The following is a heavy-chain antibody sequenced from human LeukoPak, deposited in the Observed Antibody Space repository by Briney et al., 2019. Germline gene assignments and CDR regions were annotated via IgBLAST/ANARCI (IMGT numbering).Heavy chain of an antibody. V-gene: IGHV1-8*01. CDR3: ARTTYDFWSGYYDFDY. Sequence: ASVKVSCKASGYTFTSYDINWVRQATGQGLEWMGWMNPNSGNTGYARKFRGRVTMTRNTSISTAYMELSSLRSEDTAVYYCARTTYDFWSGYYDFDYWGQGTLVTVSS. CDR1: GYTFTSYD. J-gene: IGHJ4*02. D-gene: IGHD3-3*01. CDR2: MNPNSGNT.